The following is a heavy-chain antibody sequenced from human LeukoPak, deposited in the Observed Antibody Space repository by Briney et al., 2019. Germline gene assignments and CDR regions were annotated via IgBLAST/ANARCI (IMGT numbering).Heavy chain of an antibody. D-gene: IGHD2/OR15-2a*01. J-gene: IGHJ4*02. CDR3: ARDPLGSTTFYYFDY. V-gene: IGHV1-69*13. Sequence: SVKVSCKASGGTFSSYAISWVRQAPGQGLEWMGGIIPIFGTANYAQRFQGRVTITADESTSTAYMELSSLRSEDTAVYYCARDPLGSTTFYYFDYWGQGTLVTVSS. CDR2: IIPIFGTA. CDR1: GGTFSSYA.